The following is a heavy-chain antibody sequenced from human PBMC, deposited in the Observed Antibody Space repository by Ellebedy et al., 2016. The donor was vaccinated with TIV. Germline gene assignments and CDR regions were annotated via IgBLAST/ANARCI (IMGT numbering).Heavy chain of an antibody. CDR2: IRGTVMST. CDR1: GFTFSNYA. Sequence: PGGSLRLSCAASGFTFSNYAMGWVRQAPGKGLEWVSAIRGTVMSTFYADSVKGRFTISKDNSKNTVYLQMNSLRAEDTAVYYCTKGGSENVWASYLDYWGQGTLVTVSS. J-gene: IGHJ4*02. V-gene: IGHV3-23*01. CDR3: TKGGSENVWASYLDY. D-gene: IGHD3-16*02.